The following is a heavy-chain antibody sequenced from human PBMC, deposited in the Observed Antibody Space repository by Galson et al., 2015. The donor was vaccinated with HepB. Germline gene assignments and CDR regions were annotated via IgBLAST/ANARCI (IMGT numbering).Heavy chain of an antibody. Sequence: SLRLSCAASGFILDDYGMSWVRQAPGKGLEWVAGSNWNGGNTGYADSVKGRFTISRDDVKNSLHLQMNSLRAEDTALYYCARAGDSSGRDFEYWGRGTLVTVSS. CDR3: ARAGDSSGRDFEY. D-gene: IGHD6-19*01. V-gene: IGHV3-20*04. J-gene: IGHJ4*02. CDR2: SNWNGGNT. CDR1: GFILDDYG.